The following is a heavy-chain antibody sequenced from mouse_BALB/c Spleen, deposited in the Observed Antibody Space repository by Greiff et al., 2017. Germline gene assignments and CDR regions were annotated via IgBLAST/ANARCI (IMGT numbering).Heavy chain of an antibody. CDR2: ISNGGGST. Sequence: DVQLQESGGGLVQPGGSLKLSCAASGFTFSSYTMSWVRQTPEKRLEWVAYISNGGGSTYYPDTVKGRFTISRDNAKNTLYLQMSSLKSEDTAMYYCARRPDQGFDYWGQGTTLTVSS. CDR3: ARRPDQGFDY. CDR1: GFTFSSYT. V-gene: IGHV5-12-2*01. J-gene: IGHJ2*01.